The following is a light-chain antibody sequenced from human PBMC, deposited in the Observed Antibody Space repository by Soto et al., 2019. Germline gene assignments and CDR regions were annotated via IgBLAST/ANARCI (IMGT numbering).Light chain of an antibody. J-gene: IGKJ1*01. CDR2: AAS. V-gene: IGKV1-39*01. Sequence: DIQMTQSPSSLSASVGDRVTITCRASQTISRFLNWYQQKPGKAPRLLIYAASSLQSRVPSRFSGSGSGTDFILTITSLQPEDFATYYCQQSYFTPSFGQGTKVAIK. CDR3: QQSYFTPS. CDR1: QTISRF.